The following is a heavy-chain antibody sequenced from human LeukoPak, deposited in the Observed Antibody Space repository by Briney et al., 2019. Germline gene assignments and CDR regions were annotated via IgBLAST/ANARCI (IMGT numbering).Heavy chain of an antibody. CDR2: INHSGST. Sequence: SETLSLTCAVYGGSFSGYYWSWIRQPPGKGLEWIGEINHSGSTKYNPSLKGRITISVDTSKNQFSLKLSSVTAADTAVYHCARMGSGSYFNYWGQGTLVTVSS. CDR1: GGSFSGYY. CDR3: ARMGSGSYFNY. J-gene: IGHJ4*02. V-gene: IGHV4-34*01. D-gene: IGHD1-26*01.